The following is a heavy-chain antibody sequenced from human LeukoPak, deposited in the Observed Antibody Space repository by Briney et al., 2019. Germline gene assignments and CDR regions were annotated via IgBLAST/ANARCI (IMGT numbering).Heavy chain of an antibody. CDR3: ARAVGDHLDY. CDR2: IYHSGST. J-gene: IGHJ4*02. Sequence: SETLSLTCAVSGYSISSGYYWGWTRQPPGKGREWIGSIYHSGSTYYNPSLKSRVTISVDTSKNQFSLKLSSVTASDTAVYYCARAVGDHLDYWGQGTLVTVSS. CDR1: GYSISSGYY. D-gene: IGHD2-21*01. V-gene: IGHV4-38-2*01.